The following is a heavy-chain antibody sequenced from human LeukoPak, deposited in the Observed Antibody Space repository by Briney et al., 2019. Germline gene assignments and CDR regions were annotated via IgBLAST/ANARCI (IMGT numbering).Heavy chain of an antibody. CDR2: INHSGST. J-gene: IGHJ5*02. CDR1: GGSFSGYY. CDR3: ARGQPGKNWFDP. Sequence: PSETLSLTCAVYGGSFSGYYWSWIRQPPGKGLEWIGEINHSGSTNYNPSLKSRVTISVDTSKNQFSLKLSSVTAADTAVYYCARGQPGKNWFDPRGQGTLVTVSS. V-gene: IGHV4-34*01.